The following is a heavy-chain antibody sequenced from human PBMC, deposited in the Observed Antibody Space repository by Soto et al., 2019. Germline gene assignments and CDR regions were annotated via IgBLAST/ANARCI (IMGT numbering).Heavy chain of an antibody. Sequence: QVQLVQSGAELKKPGASVKVSCKASGYTFTAYAIHWVRQAPGHRPEWMGWINPGNGYSGYSQKFQGRVTITRDTAATMVYMELSSLRSEDTAVYYCAREEGHFGSGTSPLDYWGQGALVTVSS. D-gene: IGHD3-10*01. CDR1: GYTFTAYA. CDR2: INPGNGYS. V-gene: IGHV1-3*01. CDR3: AREEGHFGSGTSPLDY. J-gene: IGHJ4*02.